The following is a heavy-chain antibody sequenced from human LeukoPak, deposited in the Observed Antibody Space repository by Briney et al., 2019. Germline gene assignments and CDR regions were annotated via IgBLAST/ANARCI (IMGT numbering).Heavy chain of an antibody. J-gene: IGHJ4*02. CDR2: IWYDGTDK. CDR1: GFTFSSYG. V-gene: IGHV3-30*19. D-gene: IGHD3-10*01. CDR3: ARTTTPHYYGSGSYALGY. Sequence: PGRSLRLTCAASGFTFSSYGMHWVRQGPGKGLEWVTFIWYDGTDKNYADSVKGRFTISRDNSKNTLYLQMSSLSAEDTAVYYCARTTTPHYYGSGSYALGYWGQGTLVTVPS.